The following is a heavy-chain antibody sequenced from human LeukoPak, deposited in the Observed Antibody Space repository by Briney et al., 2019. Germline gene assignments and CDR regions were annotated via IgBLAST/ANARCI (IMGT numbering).Heavy chain of an antibody. D-gene: IGHD5-24*01. V-gene: IGHV1-69*06. CDR2: IIPIFGTS. Sequence: SVKVSCKVSGGTFSSYAISWVRQAPGQGLEWMGGIIPIFGTSNFAQKFQGRVTITADKSTSTAYMELSSLRSEDTALYYCARDSRDGYYRPDYFDYWGQGILVTVSS. J-gene: IGHJ4*02. CDR3: ARDSRDGYYRPDYFDY. CDR1: GGTFSSYA.